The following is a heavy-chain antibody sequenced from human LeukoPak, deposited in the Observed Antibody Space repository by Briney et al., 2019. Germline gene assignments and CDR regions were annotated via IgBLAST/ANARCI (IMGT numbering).Heavy chain of an antibody. V-gene: IGHV1-2*06. CDR3: ARCGGYCSGGSCYTYYGMDV. J-gene: IGHJ6*02. CDR1: GYTFTGYY. D-gene: IGHD2-15*01. CDR2: INPNSGGT. Sequence: GASVKVSCKAPGYTFTGYYMHWVRQAPGQGLEWMGRINPNSGGTNYAQKFQGRVTMTRDTSISTAYMELSRLRSDDTAVYYCARCGGYCSGGSCYTYYGMDVWGQGTTVTVSS.